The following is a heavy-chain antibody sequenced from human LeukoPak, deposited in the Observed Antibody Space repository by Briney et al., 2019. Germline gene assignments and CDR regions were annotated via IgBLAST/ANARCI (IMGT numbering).Heavy chain of an antibody. J-gene: IGHJ4*02. V-gene: IGHV3-48*03. D-gene: IGHD2-15*01. Sequence: QPGGSLRLPCAASGFTFCRCDVNGVRQAPGKGLEWVSYISSSGSTIYYADSVKGRFTISRDNAKNSLYLQMNSLRAEDTAVYYCAPRIVVVVYFNYWGQGTLVTVSS. CDR2: ISSSGSTI. CDR3: APRIVVVVYFNY. CDR1: GFTFCRCD.